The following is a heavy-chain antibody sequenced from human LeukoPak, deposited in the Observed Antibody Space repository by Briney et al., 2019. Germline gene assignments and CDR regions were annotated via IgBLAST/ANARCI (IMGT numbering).Heavy chain of an antibody. J-gene: IGHJ4*02. CDR2: INPSGGST. D-gene: IGHD6-19*01. V-gene: IGHV1-46*01. CDR1: GYTFTSYY. CDR3: ARVVRYSSGLGFLDY. Sequence: ASVKVSCKASGYTFTSYYTHWVRQAPGQGLEWMGIINPSGGSTSYAQKFQGRVTMTRDMSTSTVYMELSSLRSEDTAVYYCARVVRYSSGLGFLDYWGQGTLVTVSS.